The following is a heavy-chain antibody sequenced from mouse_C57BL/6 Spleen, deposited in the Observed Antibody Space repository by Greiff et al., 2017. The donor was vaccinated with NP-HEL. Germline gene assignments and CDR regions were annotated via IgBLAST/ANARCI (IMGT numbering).Heavy chain of an antibody. Sequence: EVKLVESGGDLVKPGGSLKLSCAASGFTFSSYGMSWVRQTPDKRLEWVATISSGGSYTYYPDSVKGRFTISRDNAKNTLYLQMSSLKSEDTAMDYCAKQNYGSSPHFDYWGQGTTLTVSS. V-gene: IGHV5-6*01. J-gene: IGHJ2*01. CDR3: AKQNYGSSPHFDY. D-gene: IGHD1-1*01. CDR1: GFTFSSYG. CDR2: ISSGGSYT.